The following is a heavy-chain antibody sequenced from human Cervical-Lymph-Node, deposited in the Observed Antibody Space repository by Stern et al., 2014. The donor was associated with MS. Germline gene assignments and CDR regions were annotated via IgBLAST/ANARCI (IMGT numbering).Heavy chain of an antibody. J-gene: IGHJ2*01. CDR1: GGSITNRDY. Sequence: QVQLQESGPGLVKPSETLSLTCTVSGGSITNRDYWGWIRQSPGKGLEWIGSVYYSGITYYRPSLKSRATISIDTSRNQFFLRLTSVTATDTAVYFCARGVTAVTNYVPNWCFDLWGRDTLVTVSS. V-gene: IGHV4-39*02. CDR2: VYYSGIT. D-gene: IGHD4-11*01. CDR3: ARGVTAVTNYVPNWCFDL.